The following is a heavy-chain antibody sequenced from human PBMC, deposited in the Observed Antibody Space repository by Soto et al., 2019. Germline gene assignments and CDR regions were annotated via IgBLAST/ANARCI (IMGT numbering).Heavy chain of an antibody. CDR3: ARLPGIAAAEHQTGVDY. CDR1: GYTFTSYY. Sequence: AAVKVSCKASGYTFTSYYMHWVGQAPGQGLEGMGIINPSGGSTSYSQKFQGRVTMTRDTSTSTVYMELSSLRSEDTAVYSCARLPGIAAAEHQTGVDYWGQGTLVTVSS. V-gene: IGHV1-46*01. D-gene: IGHD6-13*01. CDR2: INPSGGST. J-gene: IGHJ4*02.